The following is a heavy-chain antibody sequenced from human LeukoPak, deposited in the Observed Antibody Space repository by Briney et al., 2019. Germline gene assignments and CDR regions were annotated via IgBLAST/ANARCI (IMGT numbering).Heavy chain of an antibody. J-gene: IGHJ5*02. D-gene: IGHD2-21*02. Sequence: PSETLSLTCTVSGGSFSSGSYYWSWIRQPPGKGLEWIGYIYYSGSTNYNPSLKSRVTISVDTSKNQFSLKLSSVTAADTAVYYCARNAVAYCGGDCPNWFDPWGQGTLVTVSS. CDR2: IYYSGST. V-gene: IGHV4-61*01. CDR1: GGSFSSGSYY. CDR3: ARNAVAYCGGDCPNWFDP.